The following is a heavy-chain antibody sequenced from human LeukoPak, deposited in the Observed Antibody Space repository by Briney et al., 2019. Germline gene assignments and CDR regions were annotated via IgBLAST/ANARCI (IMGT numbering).Heavy chain of an antibody. Sequence: ASVKVSCKASGYTFTGYYMHWVRQAPGKGLEWMGWINPNSGVTNYAQKFQGRVTMTRDTSISTAYMELSRLRSDDTAVYYCARVLVATTGDFDYWGQGTLVTVSS. CDR2: INPNSGVT. CDR3: ARVLVATTGDFDY. V-gene: IGHV1-2*02. J-gene: IGHJ4*02. D-gene: IGHD5-12*01. CDR1: GYTFTGYY.